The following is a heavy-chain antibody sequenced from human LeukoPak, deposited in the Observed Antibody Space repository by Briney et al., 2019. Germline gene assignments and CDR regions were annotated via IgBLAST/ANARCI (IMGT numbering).Heavy chain of an antibody. Sequence: GGSLRLSCAASGFTFSSYWMSWVRQAPGKGLEWVANIKQDGSEKYYVDSVKGRFTISRDNAKNSLYLQMNSLRAEDTAVYYCASELRYFDWLDALDIWGQGTMVTVSS. J-gene: IGHJ3*02. CDR3: ASELRYFDWLDALDI. CDR1: GFTFSSYW. CDR2: IKQDGSEK. D-gene: IGHD3-9*01. V-gene: IGHV3-7*03.